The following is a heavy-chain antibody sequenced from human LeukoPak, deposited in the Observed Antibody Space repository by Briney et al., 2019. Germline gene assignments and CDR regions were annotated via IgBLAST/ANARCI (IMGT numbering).Heavy chain of an antibody. J-gene: IGHJ3*02. CDR1: GFTFSSYE. V-gene: IGHV3-48*03. CDR3: ARDSERYYYDSSAGPAFDI. D-gene: IGHD3-22*01. CDR2: ISSSGSTI. Sequence: PGGSLRLSCAASGFTFSSYEMNWVRQAPGKGLEWVSYISSSGSTIYYADSVKGRFTISRDNAKNSLYLQMNSLRAEDTAVYYCARDSERYYYDSSAGPAFDIWGQGTMVTVSS.